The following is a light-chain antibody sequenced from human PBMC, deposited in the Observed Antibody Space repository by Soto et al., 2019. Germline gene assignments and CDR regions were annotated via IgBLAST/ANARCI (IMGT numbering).Light chain of an antibody. CDR2: AAS. V-gene: IGKV1-39*01. Sequence: DIQMTQTPSSLSASVGDRVTITCRASQSMGNYLNWYQQKPGKAPKLLIYAASSLQSGVPSRFSGTGSGTDFTLTLSSLQPEDIATYYCQQSYSAPYTFGQGTNLEIK. J-gene: IGKJ2*01. CDR3: QQSYSAPYT. CDR1: QSMGNY.